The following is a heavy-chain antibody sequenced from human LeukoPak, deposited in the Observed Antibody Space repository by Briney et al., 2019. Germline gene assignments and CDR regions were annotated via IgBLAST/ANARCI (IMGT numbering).Heavy chain of an antibody. CDR2: INPNSGGT. CDR1: GYTFTGYY. V-gene: IGHV1-2*06. D-gene: IGHD6-19*01. Sequence: ASVNVSCKASGYTFTGYYMHWVRQAPGQGLEWMGRINPNSGGTNYAQKFQGRVTMTRDTSISTAYMELSRLRSDDTAVYYCARDAEYSSGWLPHWFDPWGQGTLVTVSS. J-gene: IGHJ5*02. CDR3: ARDAEYSSGWLPHWFDP.